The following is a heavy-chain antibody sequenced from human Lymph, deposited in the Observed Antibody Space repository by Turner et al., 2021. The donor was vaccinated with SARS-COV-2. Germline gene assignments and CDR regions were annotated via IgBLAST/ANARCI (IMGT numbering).Heavy chain of an antibody. Sequence: EVQLVETGGGLIQPGGSLRPSCAASGFTVSSNYMSWVRQAPGKGLEWVSVIYIGGTTYYADSVKGRFTISRDNSKNTLYLQMNSLRAEDTAVYYGARDLGPLAFDIWGQGTMVTVSS. CDR2: IYIGGTT. V-gene: IGHV3-53*02. CDR1: GFTVSSNY. CDR3: ARDLGPLAFDI. J-gene: IGHJ3*02.